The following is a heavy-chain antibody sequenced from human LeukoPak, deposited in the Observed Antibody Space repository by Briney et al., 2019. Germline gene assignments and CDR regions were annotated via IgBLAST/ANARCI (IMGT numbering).Heavy chain of an antibody. CDR1: GYSISSGYY. V-gene: IGHV4-38-2*02. CDR2: IYQTGST. Sequence: SETLSLTCSVSGYSISSGYYWGWIRQPPGKGLEWIASIYQTGSTYYNPSLKSRVTISVDTSKNQFSLNLRSVTAADTAVYYCGRDGLGYQNCIDPWGQGTLVTVSS. D-gene: IGHD2-15*01. CDR3: GRDGLGYQNCIDP. J-gene: IGHJ5*02.